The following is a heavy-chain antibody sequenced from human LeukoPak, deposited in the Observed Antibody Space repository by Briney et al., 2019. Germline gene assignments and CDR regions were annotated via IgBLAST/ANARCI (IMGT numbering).Heavy chain of an antibody. J-gene: IGHJ4*02. D-gene: IGHD4-17*01. CDR1: GFTFGGYS. CDR2: ITRNSETI. V-gene: IGHV3-48*02. Sequence: PGGSLRLSCAASGFTFGGYSLNWVRQAPGKGREWVSYITRNSETIYYADSVKGRFTISRDNAKKFLFLQMNTLRNEDTAVYYCATTGDYPFDSWGQGTLVTVSS. CDR3: ATTGDYPFDS.